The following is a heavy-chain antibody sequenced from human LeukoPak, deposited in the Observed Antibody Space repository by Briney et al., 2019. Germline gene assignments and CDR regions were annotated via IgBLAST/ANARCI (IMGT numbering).Heavy chain of an antibody. CDR1: GYSISSGYY. D-gene: IGHD4-17*01. CDR3: ARERDYGDYDLDY. Sequence: SETLSLTCAVSGYSISSGYYWGWIRQPPGKGLEWSGSIYHSGSTYYNPSLKSRVTISVDTSKNQFSLKLSSVTAADTAVYYCARERDYGDYDLDYWGQGTLVTVSS. CDR2: IYHSGST. V-gene: IGHV4-38-2*02. J-gene: IGHJ4*02.